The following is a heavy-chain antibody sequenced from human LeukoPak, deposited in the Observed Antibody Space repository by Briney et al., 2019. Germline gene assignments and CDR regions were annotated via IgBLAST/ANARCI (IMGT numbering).Heavy chain of an antibody. Sequence: GASVKVSCKASGYAFTDFYIHWVRRAPGQGLEWMGWINPNSGGTTYAQKFQGRVTMTTDTSISTAYLELNGLRSDDTAVYYCARDLDYGSGSFSNWGQGAIVTVSS. D-gene: IGHD3-10*01. CDR2: INPNSGGT. J-gene: IGHJ4*02. V-gene: IGHV1-2*02. CDR1: GYAFTDFY. CDR3: ARDLDYGSGSFSN.